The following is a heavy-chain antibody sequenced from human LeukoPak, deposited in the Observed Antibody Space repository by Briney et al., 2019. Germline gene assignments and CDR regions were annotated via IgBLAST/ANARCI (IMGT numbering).Heavy chain of an antibody. CDR1: GGSISSSSYY. CDR3: ARHLYGSGRWDYFDY. J-gene: IGHJ4*02. CDR2: IYYSGST. V-gene: IGHV4-39*01. D-gene: IGHD3-10*01. Sequence: SETLSLTCTVSGGSISSSSYYWGWIRQPPGKGLEWIGSIYYSGSTYYNPSLKSRVTISVDTSKNQFSLKLSSVTAADTAVYYCARHLYGSGRWDYFDYWGQGTLVTVSS.